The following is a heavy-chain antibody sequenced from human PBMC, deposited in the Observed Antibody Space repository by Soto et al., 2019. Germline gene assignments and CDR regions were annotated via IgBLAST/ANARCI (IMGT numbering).Heavy chain of an antibody. D-gene: IGHD3-10*01. CDR2: IYWDDDE. Sequence: ITLKESGPTLVKPTQTLTLTCTFSGFSLNTGGVGVGWVRQPRGKAMEWLALIYWDDDERYRPSLRSRLKITTDTINNQVVLTMTNMDPEDTATYYCVRNWRYYGGDYYYGMDAWGQGTTVTVSS. V-gene: IGHV2-5*02. CDR1: GFSLNTGGVG. J-gene: IGHJ6*02. CDR3: VRNWRYYGGDYYYGMDA.